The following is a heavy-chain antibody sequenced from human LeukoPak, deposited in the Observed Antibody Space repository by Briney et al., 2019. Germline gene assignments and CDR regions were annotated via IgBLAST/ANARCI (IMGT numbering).Heavy chain of an antibody. CDR2: IRSKAYGGTT. J-gene: IGHJ4*02. D-gene: IGHD2-21*02. CDR3: TRDIVVVTAIQGGDY. Sequence: GGSLRLSCTASGFTFGDYAMSWFRQAPGKGLEWVGFIRSKAYGGTTEYAASEKGRFTISRDDSKSIAYLQMNSLKTEDTAVYYCTRDIVVVTAIQGGDYWGQGTLVTVSS. CDR1: GFTFGDYA. V-gene: IGHV3-49*03.